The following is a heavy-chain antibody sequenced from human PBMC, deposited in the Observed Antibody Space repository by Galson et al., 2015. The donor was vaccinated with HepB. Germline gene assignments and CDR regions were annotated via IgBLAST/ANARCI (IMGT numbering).Heavy chain of an antibody. Sequence: SLRLSCAASGFTFDDYTMHWVRQAPGKGLEWVSLISWDGGSTYYADSVKGRFTISRDNSKNSLYLQMNSLRTEDTALYYCAKDMDTALDYWGQGTLVTVSS. CDR3: AKDMDTALDY. CDR2: ISWDGGST. D-gene: IGHD5-18*01. J-gene: IGHJ4*02. CDR1: GFTFDDYT. V-gene: IGHV3-43*01.